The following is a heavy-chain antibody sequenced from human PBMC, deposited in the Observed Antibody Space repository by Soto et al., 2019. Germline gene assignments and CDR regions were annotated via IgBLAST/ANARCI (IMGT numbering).Heavy chain of an antibody. V-gene: IGHV1-8*01. J-gene: IGHJ6*02. CDR2: MNPNSGNT. D-gene: IGHD2-15*01. Sequence: ASVKVSCKASGYTFTSYAINWVRQATGQGLEWMGWMNPNSGNTGYAQKLQGRVTMTRDTSISTAYMELSSLRSEDTAVYYCATADCSGGSFNSNYGMDVWGQGTTVTVSS. CDR1: GYTFTSYA. CDR3: ATADCSGGSFNSNYGMDV.